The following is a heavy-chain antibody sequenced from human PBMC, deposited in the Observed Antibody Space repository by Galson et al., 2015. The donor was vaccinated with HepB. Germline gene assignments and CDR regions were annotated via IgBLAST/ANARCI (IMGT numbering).Heavy chain of an antibody. V-gene: IGHV3-53*01. J-gene: IGHJ4*02. D-gene: IGHD6-19*01. CDR3: ARDLRSGSMPF. Sequence: SLRLSCAASGFTFSDYYMSWVRQAPGKGLEWVSVIYGDDRTFYADSVKGRFTISRDNSKNTLCLLMNSLRVDDSAVYYCARDLRSGSMPFWGQGTLVTVSS. CDR1: GFTFSDYY. CDR2: IYGDDRT.